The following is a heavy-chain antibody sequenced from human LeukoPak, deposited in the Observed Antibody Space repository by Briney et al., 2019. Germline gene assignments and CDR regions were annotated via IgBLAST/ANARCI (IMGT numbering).Heavy chain of an antibody. Sequence: ASVKVSCKASGYTFTGYYMHWVRQAPGQGLEWMGWINPNSGGTNYAQKFQGRVTMTRDTSISTAYMELSRLRSDDTAVYYCAREGGGGVPSPYNWFDPWGQGTLVTVSS. CDR2: INPNSGGT. CDR1: GYTFTGYY. D-gene: IGHD3-16*01. CDR3: AREGGGGVPSPYNWFDP. V-gene: IGHV1-2*02. J-gene: IGHJ5*02.